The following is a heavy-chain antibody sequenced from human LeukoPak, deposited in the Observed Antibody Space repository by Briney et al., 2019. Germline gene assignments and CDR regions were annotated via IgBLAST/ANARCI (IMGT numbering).Heavy chain of an antibody. D-gene: IGHD1-26*01. CDR1: GFTFSSYE. Sequence: GGSLRLSCAASGFTFSSYEINWVRQAPGKGLEWVSYISSSSSSIYYVDSVKGRFTVSRDNAKNSLYLQMNSPRAEDTAVYYCARVGPYYYYYGMDVWGQGTTVTVSS. J-gene: IGHJ6*02. CDR2: ISSSSSSI. CDR3: ARVGPYYYYYGMDV. V-gene: IGHV3-48*03.